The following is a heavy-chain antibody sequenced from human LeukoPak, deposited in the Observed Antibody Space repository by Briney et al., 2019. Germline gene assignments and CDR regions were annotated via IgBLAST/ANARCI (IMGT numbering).Heavy chain of an antibody. V-gene: IGHV3-11*01. J-gene: IGHJ3*02. CDR3: ARDAVYYDFWSGPI. CDR1: GFTFTDFY. D-gene: IGHD3-3*01. CDR2: ISISGTTI. Sequence: GGSLRLSCAASGFTFTDFYMSWIRQAPGKGLEWVSYISISGTTIYYADSVKGRFTFSRDNAKNSLYLQMNSLRAEDTAVYYCARDAVYYDFWSGPIWGQGTMVTVSS.